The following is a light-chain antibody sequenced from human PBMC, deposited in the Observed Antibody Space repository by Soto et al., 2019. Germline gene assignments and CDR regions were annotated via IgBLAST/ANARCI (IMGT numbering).Light chain of an antibody. CDR1: SSDVGGYNS. J-gene: IGLJ2*01. CDR2: DVT. CDR3: SSYAGSDNYVV. Sequence: QPVLTQPPSASGSPGQSVTISCTGTSSDVGGYNSVSWYQQHPDKAPKLMIFDVTRRPSGVPDRFSGSKSGNTASLTVSGLQAEDEADYYCSSYAGSDNYVVFGGGTKLTVL. V-gene: IGLV2-8*01.